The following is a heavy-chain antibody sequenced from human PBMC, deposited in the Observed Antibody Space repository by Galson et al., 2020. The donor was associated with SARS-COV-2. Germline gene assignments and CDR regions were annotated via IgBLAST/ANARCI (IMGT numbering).Heavy chain of an antibody. V-gene: IGHV1-18*04. D-gene: IGHD5-12*01. CDR2: ISAYNGNT. Sequence: ASVKVSCKASGYTFTSYGISWVRQAPGQGLEWMGWISAYNGNTNYAQKLQGRVTMTTDTSTSTAYMELRSLRSDDTAVYYCARQEQVVATMESPLGGSSPTDYWGQVTLVTVSS. J-gene: IGHJ4*02. CDR1: GYTFTSYG. CDR3: ARQEQVVATMESPLGGSSPTDY.